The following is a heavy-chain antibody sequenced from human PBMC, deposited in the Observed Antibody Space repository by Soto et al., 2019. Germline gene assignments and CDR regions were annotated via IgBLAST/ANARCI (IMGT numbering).Heavy chain of an antibody. V-gene: IGHV3-30-3*01. CDR2: ISYDVSNK. Sequence: GGSLRLSCAASGFTFSSYAIHWVRQAPGKGLEWVAVISYDVSNKYYADSVKGRFTISRDNSKNTLYLQMNSLRVEDTAVYHCAREDYYGSGRFFSGPDYWGQGTLVTVSS. D-gene: IGHD3-10*01. CDR1: GFTFSSYA. J-gene: IGHJ4*02. CDR3: AREDYYGSGRFFSGPDY.